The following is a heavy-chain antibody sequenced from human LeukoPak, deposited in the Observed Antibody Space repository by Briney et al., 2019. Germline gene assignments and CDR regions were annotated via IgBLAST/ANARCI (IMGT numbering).Heavy chain of an antibody. D-gene: IGHD1-26*01. CDR1: GGSISSYY. Sequence: SETLSLTCTVSGGSISSYYWSWIRQPPGKGLEWIGYIYYSGSTNYNPSLKSRATISVDTSKNQFSLKLSSVTAADTAVYYCARSRGSYYGFDYWGQGTLVTVSS. V-gene: IGHV4-59*08. CDR3: ARSRGSYYGFDY. J-gene: IGHJ4*02. CDR2: IYYSGST.